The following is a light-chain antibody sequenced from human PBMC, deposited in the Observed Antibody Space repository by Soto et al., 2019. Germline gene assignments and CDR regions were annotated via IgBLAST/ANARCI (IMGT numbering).Light chain of an antibody. CDR2: AAS. CDR1: HSIRKY. Sequence: DIQMTQSPSSLSASVGDRVTIPCRASHSIRKYLTWYQQKPGKAPKLLIYAASSLQSGVPSRFSGSGSGTDFTLTISSLQPEDFATYFCQETYTSLWTFGQGTKVSIK. CDR3: QETYTSLWT. J-gene: IGKJ1*01. V-gene: IGKV1-39*01.